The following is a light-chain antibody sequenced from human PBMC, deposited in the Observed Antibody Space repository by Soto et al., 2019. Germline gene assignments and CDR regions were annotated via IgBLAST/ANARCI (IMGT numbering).Light chain of an antibody. V-gene: IGKV1-5*03. Sequence: DVLLTQSPSTLSASIGDRVTITCRASQTINNWLAWYQQKPGKAPKLLIHKTSTVESGVPSRFSGNGSGTEFTLTISSLQPDDVATYYCQQYKTTFGPGNKVDI. CDR1: QTINNW. CDR3: QQYKTT. J-gene: IGKJ3*01. CDR2: KTS.